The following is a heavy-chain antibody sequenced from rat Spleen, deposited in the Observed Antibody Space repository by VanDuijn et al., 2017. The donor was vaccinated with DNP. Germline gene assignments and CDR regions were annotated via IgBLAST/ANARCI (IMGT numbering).Heavy chain of an antibody. CDR2: ISYSGST. D-gene: IGHD1-7*01. CDR3: ARWTRYFDS. CDR1: GYSIPTNF. V-gene: IGHV3-1*01. J-gene: IGHJ2*01. Sequence: EVQLQESGSGLVKPSQSLSLTCSVTGYSIPTNFWGWIRKFPGNKMEYIGHISYSGSTNYNPSLKSRISITKDTSKNHFFLQLNSVTTEDTATYYCARWTRYFDSWGQGVLVTVSS.